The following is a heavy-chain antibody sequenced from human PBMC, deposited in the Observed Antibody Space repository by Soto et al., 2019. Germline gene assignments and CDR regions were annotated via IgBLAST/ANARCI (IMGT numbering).Heavy chain of an antibody. CDR2: ISYSGST. J-gene: IGHJ5*02. Sequence: PSETLSLTCTVSGGSIGSHYWSWIRQPPGKGLEWIGYISYSGSTNYNPSLKSRVTISVDTSKNQFSLKLNSVTAADTAVYYCARDLGSTSRFDPWGQGTLVTVSS. V-gene: IGHV4-59*11. D-gene: IGHD2-2*01. CDR1: GGSIGSHY. CDR3: ARDLGSTSRFDP.